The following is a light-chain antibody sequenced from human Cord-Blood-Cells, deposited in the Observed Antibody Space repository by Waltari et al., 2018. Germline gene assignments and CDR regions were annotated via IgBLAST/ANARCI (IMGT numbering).Light chain of an antibody. CDR2: EGS. J-gene: IGLJ3*02. V-gene: IGLV2-23*01. Sequence: QSALTQPASVSGSPGQSITISCTGTSSDVGSYNLVSWYQQHPGKAPKLMIYEGSKRPSGVSKRFSGSKSGNRASLTFSGLQGEDEADYYICSYAGSSTLVYGGGSKLTVL. CDR3: CSYAGSSTLV. CDR1: SSDVGSYNL.